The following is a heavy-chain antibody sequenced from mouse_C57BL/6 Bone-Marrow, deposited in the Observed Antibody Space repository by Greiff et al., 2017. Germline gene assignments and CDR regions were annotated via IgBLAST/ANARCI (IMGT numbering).Heavy chain of an antibody. D-gene: IGHD1-1*01. Sequence: QVQLQQPGTELVKPGASVKLSCKASGYTFTSYWMHWVKQRPGQGLEWIGNINPSNGGTNYNEKFKSKATLTVDKSSSTAYMQLSSLTSEDSAVXYCARSGYYYGSSGYYYAMDYWGQGTSVTVSS. CDR1: GYTFTSYW. V-gene: IGHV1-53*01. J-gene: IGHJ4*01. CDR3: ARSGYYYGSSGYYYAMDY. CDR2: INPSNGGT.